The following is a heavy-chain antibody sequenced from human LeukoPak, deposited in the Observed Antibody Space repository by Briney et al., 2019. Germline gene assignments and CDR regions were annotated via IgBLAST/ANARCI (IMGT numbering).Heavy chain of an antibody. CDR1: GGSIRGYF. CDR2: IYSSGRN. D-gene: IGHD5-12*01. CDR3: ARETTSGRETTSCRPLDD. J-gene: IGHJ4*02. Sequence: SETLSLPFTVFGGSIRGYFWSWIPQPAGKGLGGSGRIYSSGRNTYSPSLTSPVTMSVDPSTNPLSLNLSSVTAADTAVYYCARETTSGRETTSCRPLDDWGQRTIVTASS. V-gene: IGHV4-4*07.